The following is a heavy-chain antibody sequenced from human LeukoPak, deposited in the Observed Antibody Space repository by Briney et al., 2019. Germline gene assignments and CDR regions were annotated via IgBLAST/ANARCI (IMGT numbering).Heavy chain of an antibody. CDR3: AKGYCSSTSCYADY. Sequence: GRSLRLSCAASGFTFDDYAMHWVRQAPGKGLEWVSGISWNSGSIGYADSVKGRFTISRDKAKNSLYLQMNSLRAEDMALYYCAKGYCSSTSCYADYWGQGTLVTVSS. J-gene: IGHJ4*02. CDR1: GFTFDDYA. V-gene: IGHV3-9*03. D-gene: IGHD2-2*01. CDR2: ISWNSGSI.